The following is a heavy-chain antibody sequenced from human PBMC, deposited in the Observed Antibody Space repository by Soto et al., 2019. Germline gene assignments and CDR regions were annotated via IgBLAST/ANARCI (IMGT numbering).Heavy chain of an antibody. CDR2: IGTSGKTI. CDR3: ARDPAIYSGKFDYGLDV. D-gene: IGHD4-4*01. V-gene: IGHV3-48*03. CDR1: GFTFSSYE. Sequence: RLSCAVSGFTFSSYEMNWVRQAPGKALEWVSYIGTSGKTIYYADSVRGRFTISRDNAKNSLYLQMNSLRAEDTAVYFCARDPAIYSGKFDYGLDVWGRGTTVTVSS. J-gene: IGHJ6*02.